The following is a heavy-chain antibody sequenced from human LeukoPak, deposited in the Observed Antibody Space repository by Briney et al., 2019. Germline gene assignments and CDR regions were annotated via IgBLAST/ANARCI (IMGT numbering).Heavy chain of an antibody. J-gene: IGHJ4*02. CDR3: ARYSNYDSSGYYPTNPFDY. CDR1: GGSISSHY. D-gene: IGHD3-22*01. Sequence: SETLSLTCTVSGGSISSHYWSWIRQPPGKGLEWIGYIYYSGSTNYNPSLKSRVTISVDTPKNQFSLKLSSVTAADTAVYYCARYSNYDSSGYYPTNPFDYWGQGTLVTVSS. CDR2: IYYSGST. V-gene: IGHV4-59*11.